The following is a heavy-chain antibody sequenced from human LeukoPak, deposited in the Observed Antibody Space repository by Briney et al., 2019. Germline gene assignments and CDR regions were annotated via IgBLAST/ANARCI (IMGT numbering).Heavy chain of an antibody. Sequence: VASVKVSCKASGYTFTGYYMHWVRQAPGQGLEWMGGIIPIFGTANYAQKFQGRVTITADESTSTAYMELSSLRSEDTAVYYCATAYCGGDCYSYLDYWGQGTLVTVSS. D-gene: IGHD2-21*02. V-gene: IGHV1-69*13. J-gene: IGHJ4*02. CDR1: GYTFTGYY. CDR2: IIPIFGTA. CDR3: ATAYCGGDCYSYLDY.